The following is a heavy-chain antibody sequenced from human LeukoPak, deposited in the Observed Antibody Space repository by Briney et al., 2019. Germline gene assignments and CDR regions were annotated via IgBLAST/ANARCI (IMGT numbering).Heavy chain of an antibody. V-gene: IGHV1-8*01. D-gene: IGHD6-13*01. CDR3: ARGGAAGGTGGNWFDP. J-gene: IGHJ5*02. CDR1: GYTFTSYD. CDR2: MNPNSGNT. Sequence: ASVKVSCKASGYTFTSYDINWVRQATGQGLEWMGWMNPNSGNTGYAQKFQGRVTMTRNTSISTAYMELSSLRSEDTAVYYCARGGAAGGTGGNWFDPWGQGTLVTVSS.